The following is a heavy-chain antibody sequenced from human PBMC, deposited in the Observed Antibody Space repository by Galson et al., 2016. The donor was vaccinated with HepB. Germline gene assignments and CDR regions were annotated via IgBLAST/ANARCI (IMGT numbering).Heavy chain of an antibody. CDR2: LSAYNGAT. Sequence: SCKASGYTFNSYGITWVRQAPGQGLEWMGWLSAYNGATNYAQNFQGRVTMTTERFTTTAYMELRSLRFDDTAVYYCARVRLYSGNYYLDYWGQGTLVSVSS. CDR3: ARVRLYSGNYYLDY. CDR1: GYTFNSYG. V-gene: IGHV1-18*01. D-gene: IGHD1-1*01. J-gene: IGHJ4*02.